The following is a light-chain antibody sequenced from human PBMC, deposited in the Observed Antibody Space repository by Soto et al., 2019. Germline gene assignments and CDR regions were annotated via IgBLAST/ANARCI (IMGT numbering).Light chain of an antibody. Sequence: QSALTQPPSASGSPGQSVTISCTGTSSDVGGYNYVSWYQQHPGKVPKLMVYEVNKRPSGVPDRFCGSNSGNTASLTVSGLQAEDEADYYCTSYAGGNNVFGTGTKVTVL. J-gene: IGLJ1*01. CDR2: EVN. V-gene: IGLV2-8*01. CDR3: TSYAGGNNV. CDR1: SSDVGGYNY.